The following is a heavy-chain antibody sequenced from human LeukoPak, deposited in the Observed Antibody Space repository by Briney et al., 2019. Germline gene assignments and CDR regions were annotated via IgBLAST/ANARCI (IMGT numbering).Heavy chain of an antibody. J-gene: IGHJ6*04. CDR1: GYSISSGYY. V-gene: IGHV4-38-2*02. CDR2: IYYSGST. Sequence: SETLSLTCTVSGYSISSGYYWGWIRQPPGKGLEWVGSIYYSGSTYYNPSLKSRVTISVDTSKNQFSLKLSSVTAADTAVYYCASLSYYLERDVWGKGTTVTVSS. CDR3: ASLSYYLERDV. D-gene: IGHD3-10*01.